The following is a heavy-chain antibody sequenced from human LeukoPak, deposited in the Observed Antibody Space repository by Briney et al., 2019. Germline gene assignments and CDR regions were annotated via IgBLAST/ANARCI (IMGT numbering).Heavy chain of an antibody. D-gene: IGHD3-10*01. CDR3: ARVSGLGMNEYYQH. CDR2: INNDGSDT. V-gene: IGHV3-74*01. CDR1: GFSFADSW. Sequence: PGGSLRLSCAASGFSFADSWMHWVRQAPGKGLVWVSRINNDGSDTRYADSVRGRFTISRDNAKNTLYLQMNSLRADDTAVYYCARVSGLGMNEYYQHWGQGTLVTVPS. J-gene: IGHJ1*01.